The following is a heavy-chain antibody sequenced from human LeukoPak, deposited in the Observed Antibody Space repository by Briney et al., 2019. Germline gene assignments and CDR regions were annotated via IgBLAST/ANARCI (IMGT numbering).Heavy chain of an antibody. CDR2: ITPTSTSI. J-gene: IGHJ5*01. CDR1: GLTFSVSS. CDR3: VRLRRNSDRSYYYYYYDS. V-gene: IGHV3-21*01. Sequence: GGSLRLSCVASGLTFSVSSLNWVRRAPGKGLEWVSYITPTSTSIYYADAVRGRFTISRDNAKSSLYLQMDSLRAEDTAVYYCVRLRRNSDRSYYYYYYDSWGQGILVTVSS. D-gene: IGHD3-10*01.